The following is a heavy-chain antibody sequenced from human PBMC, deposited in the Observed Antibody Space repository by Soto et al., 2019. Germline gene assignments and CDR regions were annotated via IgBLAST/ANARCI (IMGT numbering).Heavy chain of an antibody. CDR3: ARSPTRTNYADYFDP. Sequence: EVQLVESGGGLVQPGGSLRLSCAASGFTVSNSHMSWVRQAPGKGLEYVSVIYSGGGTYYADSVKGRFTISRDNSKNTLYLQMNSLGAEDTAVYYCARSPTRTNYADYFDPWGQGTLVTVSS. J-gene: IGHJ5*02. V-gene: IGHV3-66*01. D-gene: IGHD4-17*01. CDR1: GFTVSNSH. CDR2: IYSGGGT.